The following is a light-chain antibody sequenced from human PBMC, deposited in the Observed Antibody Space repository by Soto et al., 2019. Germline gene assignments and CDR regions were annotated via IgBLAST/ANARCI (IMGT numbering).Light chain of an antibody. CDR3: EQYGTPPWT. J-gene: IGKJ1*01. CDR2: DAS. V-gene: IGKV3-20*01. Sequence: EIVLTQSPGTLSLSPGERATLSCRASRSVRGSHLGWYQQKRGQAPRLLLYDASNRATGIPDRFSGSGSGTDFTLTISRLEPEDFAVYYCEQYGTPPWTFGQGTKVEIK. CDR1: RSVRGSH.